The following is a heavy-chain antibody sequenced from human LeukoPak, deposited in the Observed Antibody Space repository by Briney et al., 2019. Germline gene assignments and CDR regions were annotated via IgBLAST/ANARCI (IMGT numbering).Heavy chain of an antibody. D-gene: IGHD3-10*01. J-gene: IGHJ5*02. CDR1: VHSFCISSFH. V-gene: IGHV4-39*02. CDR2: IYNSGST. Sequence: SETLSLTCALCVHSFCISSFHWLWIRQPPGKGLEWIGSIYNSGSTYYNPSLKSRVTISVDTSKNQFSLNLYSVPAADTAGYYCARDPYASGINSFDPWGQGTLVTVSS. CDR3: ARDPYASGINSFDP.